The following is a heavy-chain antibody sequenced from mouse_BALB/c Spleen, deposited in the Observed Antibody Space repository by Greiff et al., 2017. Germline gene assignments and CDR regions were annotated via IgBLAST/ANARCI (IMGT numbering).Heavy chain of an antibody. CDR2: IDTSDSYT. V-gene: IGHV1-69*01. D-gene: IGHD1-2*01. CDR1: GYTFTDYW. J-gene: IGHJ2*01. Sequence: QVQLQQPGAELVMPGASVKMSCKASGYTFTDYWMQWVKQRPGQGLEWIGAIDTSDSYTSYNQKFKGKATLTVDESSSTAYMQLSSLTSEDSAVYYCARSPYSLLRLPDYWGQGTTLTVSS. CDR3: ARSPYSLLRLPDY.